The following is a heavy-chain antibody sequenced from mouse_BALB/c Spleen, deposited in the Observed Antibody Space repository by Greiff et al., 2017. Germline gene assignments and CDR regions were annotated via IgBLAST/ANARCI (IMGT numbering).Heavy chain of an antibody. CDR1: GFSLTSYG. J-gene: IGHJ3*01. CDR3: ARGDDYDEEWFAY. V-gene: IGHV2-9*02. D-gene: IGHD2-4*01. Sequence: VKVVESGPGLVAPSQSLSITCTVSGFSLTSYGVHWVRQPPGKGLEWLGVIWAGGSTNYNSALMSRLSISKDNSKSQVFLKMNSLQTGDTAMYYCARGDDYDEEWFAYWGQGTLVTVSA. CDR2: IWAGGST.